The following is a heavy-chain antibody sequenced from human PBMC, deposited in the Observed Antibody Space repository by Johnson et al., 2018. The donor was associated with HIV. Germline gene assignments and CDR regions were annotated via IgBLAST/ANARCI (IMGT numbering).Heavy chain of an antibody. CDR2: INSDGSSS. V-gene: IGHV3-74*02. J-gene: IGHJ3*02. Sequence: VQLVESGGGVVQPGGSLRLSCAASGFTLSSYWMHWVRQVPGKGPVWVSRINSDGSSSAYADSVKGRFTISRDNSKNTLYRQMNSRRAEDTALYYCASRYTVDAFDIWGQGTMVTVSS. CDR1: GFTLSSYW. CDR3: ASRYTVDAFDI. D-gene: IGHD1-1*01.